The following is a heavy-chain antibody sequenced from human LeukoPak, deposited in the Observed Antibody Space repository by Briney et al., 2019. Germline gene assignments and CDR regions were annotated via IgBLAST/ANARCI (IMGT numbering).Heavy chain of an antibody. J-gene: IGHJ4*02. CDR2: INPNSGGT. CDR1: GYTFTGYY. Sequence: ASVKVSCKASGYTFTGYYMHWVRQAPGQGLEWMGWINPNSGGTNYAQKFQGRVTMTRDTSISTAYMELSRLRSDDTAVYYCARVGAIAAAGTNFFDYWGQGTLVTVSS. D-gene: IGHD6-13*01. V-gene: IGHV1-2*02. CDR3: ARVGAIAAAGTNFFDY.